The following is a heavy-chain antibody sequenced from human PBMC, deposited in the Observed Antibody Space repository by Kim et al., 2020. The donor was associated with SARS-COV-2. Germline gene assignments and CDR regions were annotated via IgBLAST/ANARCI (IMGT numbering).Heavy chain of an antibody. Sequence: SETLSLTCTVSGGSISSSSYYWGWIRQPPGKGLEWIGSIYYSGSTYYNPSLKSRVTISVDTSKNQFSLKLSSVTAADAAVDYCARARIGWEDNDSLDIWG. CDR2: IYYSGST. CDR3: ARARIGWEDNDSLDI. D-gene: IGHD6-19*01. J-gene: IGHJ3*02. CDR1: GGSISSSSYY. V-gene: IGHV4-39*01.